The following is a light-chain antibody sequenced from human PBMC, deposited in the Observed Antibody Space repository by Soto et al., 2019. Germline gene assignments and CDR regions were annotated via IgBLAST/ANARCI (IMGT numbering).Light chain of an antibody. V-gene: IGKV3-15*01. CDR2: VAS. CDR1: QSVNSN. CDR3: QQYNKWPLT. Sequence: EIVMTQSPATLSVSPGERATLSCRASQSVNSNLAWYQQKPGQAPRLLIYVASTRATGIPARSSGSGSGTEFTLPISSLQSEDFAVYYCQQYNKWPLTFGGGTKVEIK. J-gene: IGKJ4*01.